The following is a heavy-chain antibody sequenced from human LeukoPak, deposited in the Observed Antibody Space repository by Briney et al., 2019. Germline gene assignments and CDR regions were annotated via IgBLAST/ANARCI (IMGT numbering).Heavy chain of an antibody. D-gene: IGHD4-17*01. J-gene: IGHJ4*02. Sequence: ASVKVSCKASGYTFTTYDINWVRQATGQGLEWMGWMNPNSGNTGYAQKFQGRVTMTRNTSISTAYKELSGLRSEDTAVYYCARGYTVTHYWGQGALVTVSS. CDR1: GYTFTTYD. V-gene: IGHV1-8*01. CDR3: ARGYTVTHY. CDR2: MNPNSGNT.